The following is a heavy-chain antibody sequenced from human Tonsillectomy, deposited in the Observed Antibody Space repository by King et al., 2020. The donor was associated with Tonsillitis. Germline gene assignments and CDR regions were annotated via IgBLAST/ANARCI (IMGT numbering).Heavy chain of an antibody. D-gene: IGHD2-15*01. CDR3: ARMRAELGYHFDN. CDR2: IDWDDEK. CDR1: GIPLSTSGMR. V-gene: IGHV2-70*04. J-gene: IGHJ4*02. Sequence: VTLQESGPVQIKPTKTLTLTCTISGIPLSTSGMRVSWIRQPPGKALEWLARIDWDDEKFYNTSLRTRLTVSKDTSKNQVVLIMTNMDPVDTATYYCARMRAELGYHFDNWGQGILVTVSS.